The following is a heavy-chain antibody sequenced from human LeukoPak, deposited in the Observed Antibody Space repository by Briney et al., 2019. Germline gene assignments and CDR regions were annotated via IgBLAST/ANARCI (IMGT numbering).Heavy chain of an antibody. CDR3: ASVVGGYYPPVEAFDI. CDR1: GFTFSTYA. CDR2: ISGSGGST. V-gene: IGHV3-23*01. J-gene: IGHJ3*02. Sequence: GGSLRLSCAASGFTFSTYAMSWVRQTPEKGLEWVSAISGSGGSTYYADSVKGRFTISRDNSKNTLYLQMNSLRAEDTALYYCASVVGGYYPPVEAFDIWGQGTMVTVSS. D-gene: IGHD3-3*01.